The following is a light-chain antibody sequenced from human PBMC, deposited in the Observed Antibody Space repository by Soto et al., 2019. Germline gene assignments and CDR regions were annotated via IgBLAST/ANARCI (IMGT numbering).Light chain of an antibody. CDR2: WAS. CDR3: QHYYSIPWT. V-gene: IGKV4-1*01. Sequence: DIVMTQSPDSLAVSLGERATINCKSSQSVFSNSNNKNCIAWYQQKSGQPPKLLIYWASSRESGVPDRFSGGGSGTDLTITISSLQAEDVATYYCQHYYSIPWTFGQGTRVEIK. CDR1: QSVFSNSNNKNC. J-gene: IGKJ1*01.